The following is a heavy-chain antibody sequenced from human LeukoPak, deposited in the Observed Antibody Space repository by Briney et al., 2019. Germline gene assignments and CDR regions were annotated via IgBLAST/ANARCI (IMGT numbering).Heavy chain of an antibody. V-gene: IGHV3-33*01. Sequence: GRSLRVSCAASGFSFSGHGMHWVRQAPGKGLEWVAVIWYDGSQKYYADSVKGRFTISRDNSKNTLFLQMNSLRAEDTAVYHCARCTSGHVFDYWGQGTLVTVSS. CDR1: GFSFSGHG. D-gene: IGHD5-12*01. CDR2: IWYDGSQK. CDR3: ARCTSGHVFDY. J-gene: IGHJ4*02.